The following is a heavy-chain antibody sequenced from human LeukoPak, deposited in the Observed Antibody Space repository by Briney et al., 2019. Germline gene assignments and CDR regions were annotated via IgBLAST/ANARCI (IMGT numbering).Heavy chain of an antibody. CDR1: GYTFTSYA. J-gene: IGHJ3*02. V-gene: IGHV1-18*01. CDR2: ISGYNGNA. CDR3: ARGLKRFGERYDAFDI. Sequence: ASVKVSCKVSGYTFTSYAISWVRQAPGQGLEWMVWISGYNGNAIYAQNFQGRVTMTTDTSTSTAYMELRSLRSDDTAVYYCARGLKRFGERYDAFDIWGQGTMVTVSS. D-gene: IGHD3-10*01.